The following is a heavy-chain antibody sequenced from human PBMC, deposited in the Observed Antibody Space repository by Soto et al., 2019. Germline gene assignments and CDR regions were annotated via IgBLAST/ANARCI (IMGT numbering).Heavy chain of an antibody. CDR1: GGTFSSYA. V-gene: IGHV1-69*13. CDR2: IIPIFGTA. D-gene: IGHD1-26*01. Sequence: SVKVSCKASGGTFSSYAISWVRQAPGQGLEWMGGIIPIFGTANYAQKFQGRVTITADESTSTAYMELSSLRSEDTAVYYCAREAGGSLTRRDFDYWGQGTLVTVSS. CDR3: AREAGGSLTRRDFDY. J-gene: IGHJ4*02.